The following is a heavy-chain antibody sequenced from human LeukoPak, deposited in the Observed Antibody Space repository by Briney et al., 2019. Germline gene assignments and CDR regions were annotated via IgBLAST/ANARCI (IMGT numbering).Heavy chain of an antibody. Sequence: GASVKVSCKASGYTFTGYYMHWVRQAPGQGPEWMGWINPNSGGTNYAQKFQGRVTMTRDTSISTVYMDLSRLGSDDTAIYYCATDGRRDGYNNGDYYFDYWDQGTLVTVSS. D-gene: IGHD5-24*01. J-gene: IGHJ4*02. CDR2: INPNSGGT. V-gene: IGHV1-2*02. CDR1: GYTFTGYY. CDR3: ATDGRRDGYNNGDYYFDY.